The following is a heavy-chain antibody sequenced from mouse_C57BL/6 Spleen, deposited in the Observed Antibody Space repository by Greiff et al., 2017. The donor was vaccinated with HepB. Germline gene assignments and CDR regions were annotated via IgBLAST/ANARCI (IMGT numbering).Heavy chain of an antibody. D-gene: IGHD1-1*01. CDR1: GYTFTSYW. V-gene: IGHV1-52*01. CDR3: ARHYGSSFDY. CDR2: IDPSDSET. Sequence: QVQLQQPGAELVRPGSSVKLSCKASGYTFTSYWMHWVKQRPIQGLEWIGNIDPSDSETHYNQKFKDKATLTVDKPSSTAYMQLSSLTSEDSAVYYCARHYGSSFDYWGQGTTLTVSS. J-gene: IGHJ2*01.